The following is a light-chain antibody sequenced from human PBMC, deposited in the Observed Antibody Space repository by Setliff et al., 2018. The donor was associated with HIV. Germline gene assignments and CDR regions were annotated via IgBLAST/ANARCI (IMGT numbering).Light chain of an antibody. V-gene: IGLV2-8*01. CDR1: SSDVGGYNY. CDR3: TSYAGSNDVV. CDR2: EVN. Sequence: QSALTQPPSASGSPGQSVTISCIGTSSDVGGYNYVSWYQQHPGKAPKLVIYEVNKRPSGVPDRFSGSKSGNTASLTVSGLQAEDEADYYCTSYAGSNDVVFGGGTQLTVL. J-gene: IGLJ2*01.